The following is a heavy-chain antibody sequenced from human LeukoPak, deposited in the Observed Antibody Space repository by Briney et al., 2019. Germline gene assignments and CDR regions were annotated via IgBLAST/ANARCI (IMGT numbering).Heavy chain of an antibody. CDR1: GASINNNF. CDR2: IYSSGSA. Sequence: SETLSLTCTVSGASINNNFWTWIRQPPGKGLEWIGYIYSSGSANYNPSLQSRVIISGDTSKNQISLNLTSVTAADTAVYFCARHRDYYDTWGHGTLVTVSS. J-gene: IGHJ4*01. CDR3: ARHRDYYDT. V-gene: IGHV4-59*08. D-gene: IGHD3-22*01.